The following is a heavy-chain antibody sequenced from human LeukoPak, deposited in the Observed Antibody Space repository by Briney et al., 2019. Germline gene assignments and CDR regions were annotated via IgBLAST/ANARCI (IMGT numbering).Heavy chain of an antibody. CDR2: IKQDGSEK. CDR1: GFTFSSYW. Sequence: GSLRLSCAASGFTFSSYWMSWVRQPPGKGLEWVANIKQDGSEKYYVDSVKGRFTNSRDNAKNSLYLQMNSLRAEDTAGYYCARVLDGYSYGPFDYWGQGTLVTVSS. CDR3: ARVLDGYSYGPFDY. D-gene: IGHD5-18*01. V-gene: IGHV3-7*05. J-gene: IGHJ4*02.